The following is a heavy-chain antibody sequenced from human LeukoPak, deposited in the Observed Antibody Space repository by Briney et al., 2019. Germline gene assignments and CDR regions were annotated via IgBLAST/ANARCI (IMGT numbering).Heavy chain of an antibody. J-gene: IGHJ4*02. CDR3: ARSYDYVWGSYRYPFDY. CDR1: GGSISSSSYY. CDR2: IKQDGSEK. V-gene: IGHV3-7*03. D-gene: IGHD3-16*02. Sequence: ETLSLTCTVSGGSISSSSYYWGWIRQPPGKGLEWVANIKQDGSEKYYVDSVRGRFTISRDNAKNSLYLQMNSLRAEDTAVYYCARSYDYVWGSYRYPFDYWGQGTLVTVSS.